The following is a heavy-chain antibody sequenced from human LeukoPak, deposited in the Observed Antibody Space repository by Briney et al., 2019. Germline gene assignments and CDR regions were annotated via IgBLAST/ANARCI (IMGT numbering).Heavy chain of an antibody. CDR2: ISYDGSNE. CDR1: GFTFSSYG. J-gene: IGHJ1*01. D-gene: IGHD3-22*01. CDR3: AKEDVVVITIRYFQH. Sequence: RSLRLSCAASGFTFSSYGMHWVRQAPGKGLEWVAVISYDGSNEYYADSVKGRFTISRDNSKNTLCLQMNSLRTEDTAIYYCAKEDVVVITIRYFQHWGQGTLVTVSS. V-gene: IGHV3-30*18.